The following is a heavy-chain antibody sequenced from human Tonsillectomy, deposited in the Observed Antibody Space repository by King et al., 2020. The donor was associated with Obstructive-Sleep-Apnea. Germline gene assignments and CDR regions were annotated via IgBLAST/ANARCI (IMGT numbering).Heavy chain of an antibody. J-gene: IGHJ3*02. CDR2: MYPGNSDT. V-gene: IGHV5-51*01. CDR1: GYSFTNYW. Sequence: QLVQSGAEVKKSGESLKISCKGVGYSFTNYWIGWVRQMSGKGREWMGIMYPGNSDTSYSPSFQGQVTISADKSISTAYLQWNTLKASDTAMYYCARGDAFDIWGQGTMVTVSS. CDR3: ARGDAFDI.